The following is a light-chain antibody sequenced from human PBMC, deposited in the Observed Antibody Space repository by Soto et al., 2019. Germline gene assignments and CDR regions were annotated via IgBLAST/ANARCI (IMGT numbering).Light chain of an antibody. CDR2: GAS. CDR3: QQYGRSPMFT. CDR1: QSVRSNY. J-gene: IGKJ2*01. V-gene: IGKV3-20*01. Sequence: EIVLTQSPGTLSLSPGERATLSCRASQSVRSNYLAWYKQKPGQAPRLLIYGASRGAAGIPDRFSGSGSGPDFTLTISRLEPEDFAVYFCQQYGRSPMFTFGQVTKLEIK.